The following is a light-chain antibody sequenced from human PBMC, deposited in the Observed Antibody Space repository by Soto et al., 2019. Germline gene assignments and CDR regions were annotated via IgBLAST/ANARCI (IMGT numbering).Light chain of an antibody. Sequence: QSALTQPASVSASPGQSITIPCTGTSSDVGGYNYVSWYQQHPGKAPKLMIYAVTDRPSGVSSRFSGSKSGNTASLTISGLQAEDEADYYCSSYTSSSTLFGTGNKVTVL. CDR1: SSDVGGYNY. CDR2: AVT. CDR3: SSYTSSSTL. V-gene: IGLV2-14*01. J-gene: IGLJ1*01.